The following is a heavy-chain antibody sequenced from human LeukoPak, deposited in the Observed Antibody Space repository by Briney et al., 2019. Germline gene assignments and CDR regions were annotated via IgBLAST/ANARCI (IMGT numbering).Heavy chain of an antibody. D-gene: IGHD3-10*01. J-gene: IGHJ6*02. Sequence: ASVKVSCKASGYTFTGYYMHWVRQAPGQGLEWMGWINPNSGGTNYAQKFQGRVTMTRDTSISTAYMELSRLRSGDTAVYYCARIRGVQSYYYYGMDVWGQGTTVTVSS. CDR1: GYTFTGYY. CDR2: INPNSGGT. V-gene: IGHV1-2*02. CDR3: ARIRGVQSYYYYGMDV.